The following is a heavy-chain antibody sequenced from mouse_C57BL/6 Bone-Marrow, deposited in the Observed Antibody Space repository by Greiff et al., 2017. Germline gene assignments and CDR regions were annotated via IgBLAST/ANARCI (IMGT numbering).Heavy chain of an antibody. CDR1: GYTFTDYN. Sequence: EVQLQQSGPELVKPGASVKIPCKASGYTFTDYNMDWVKQSHGKSLEWIGDINPNNGGTIYNQKFKGKATLTVDKSSSTAYMELRSLTSEDTAVYYCARSSDSPYDYDSAWFAYWGQGTLVTVSA. D-gene: IGHD2-4*01. V-gene: IGHV1-18*01. CDR3: ARSSDSPYDYDSAWFAY. J-gene: IGHJ3*01. CDR2: INPNNGGT.